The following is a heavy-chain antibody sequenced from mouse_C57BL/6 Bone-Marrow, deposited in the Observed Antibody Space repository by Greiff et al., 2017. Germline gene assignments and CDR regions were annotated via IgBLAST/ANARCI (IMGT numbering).Heavy chain of an antibody. J-gene: IGHJ2*01. Sequence: LQQSGSELVKPGASVKISCKASGYSFTDYNMNWVKQSNGKRLEWIGVINPNYGTTSYNQKFKGKATLTVDQSSSTAYMQLNSLTSEDSAVYYCASTGTYYGSSYHFDYWGQGTTLTVSS. D-gene: IGHD1-1*01. V-gene: IGHV1-39*01. CDR1: GYSFTDYN. CDR2: INPNYGTT. CDR3: ASTGTYYGSSYHFDY.